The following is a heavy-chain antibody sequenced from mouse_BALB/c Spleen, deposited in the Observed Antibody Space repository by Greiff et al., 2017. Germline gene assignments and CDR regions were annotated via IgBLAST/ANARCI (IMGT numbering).Heavy chain of an antibody. Sequence: EVKLVESGGGLVQPGGSLKLSCAASGFTFSSYGMSWVRQTPDKRLELVATINSNGGSTYYPDSVKGRFTISRDNAKNTLYLQMSSLKSEDTAMYYCARESYAIDYWGQGTTLTVSS. CDR2: INSNGGST. D-gene: IGHD6-5*01. CDR3: ARESYAIDY. V-gene: IGHV5-6-3*01. J-gene: IGHJ2*01. CDR1: GFTFSSYG.